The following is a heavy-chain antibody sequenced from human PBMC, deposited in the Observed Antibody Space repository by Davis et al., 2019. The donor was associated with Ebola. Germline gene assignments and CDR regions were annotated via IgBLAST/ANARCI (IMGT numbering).Heavy chain of an antibody. CDR3: ARDAFSLSRYDTEDH. Sequence: GGSPRLSCAASGFTFYRYEMNWVRQAPGKGLEWVSYISGSATSTFYADSVKGRFTISRDNARDSPYLQMDSLRVEDTAIYYCARDAFSLSRYDTEDHWGQGTLVTVSS. V-gene: IGHV3-48*03. D-gene: IGHD3-9*01. J-gene: IGHJ4*02. CDR2: ISGSATST. CDR1: GFTFYRYE.